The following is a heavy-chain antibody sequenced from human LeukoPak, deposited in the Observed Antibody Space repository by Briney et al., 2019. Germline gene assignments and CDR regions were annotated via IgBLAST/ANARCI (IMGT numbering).Heavy chain of an antibody. Sequence: SETLSLICTVSGGSISTYYWSWIRQPPGKGLEWIGSIYHSGSTYYNPSLKSRVTISVDTSKNQFSLKLSYVTAADTAVYYCARGGGSSSWYVLPFDYWGQGTLVTVSS. D-gene: IGHD6-13*01. CDR3: ARGGGSSSWYVLPFDY. J-gene: IGHJ4*02. CDR1: GGSISTYY. V-gene: IGHV4-59*12. CDR2: IYHSGST.